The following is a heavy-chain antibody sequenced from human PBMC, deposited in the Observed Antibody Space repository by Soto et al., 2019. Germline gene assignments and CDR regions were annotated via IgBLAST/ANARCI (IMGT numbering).Heavy chain of an antibody. Sequence: NPSETLSLTCIVSGYSVTSSGYYWAWIRQPPGKGLEWIGSMFYSGLTYYNPSLKSRVTLSVDTSKNQFSVRLNSVTAADTAVYYCAPSSVSLSGPYGIHVWGQGTKVTVSS. J-gene: IGHJ6*02. D-gene: IGHD6-13*01. CDR1: GYSVTSSGYY. CDR3: APSSVSLSGPYGIHV. CDR2: MFYSGLT. V-gene: IGHV4-39*01.